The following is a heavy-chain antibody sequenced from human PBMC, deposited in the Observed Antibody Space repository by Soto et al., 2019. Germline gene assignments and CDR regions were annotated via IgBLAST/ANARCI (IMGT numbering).Heavy chain of an antibody. V-gene: IGHV4-39*02. CDR3: ARDRVVVAATDY. D-gene: IGHD2-15*01. CDR1: GGSISSSSYY. Sequence: SETLSLTCTVSGGSISSSSYYWGWIRQPPGKGLEWIGSIYYSGSTYYNPSLKSRVTISVDTSKNQFSLKLSSVTAADTAVYYCARDRVVVAATDYWGQGTLVTVSS. CDR2: IYYSGST. J-gene: IGHJ4*02.